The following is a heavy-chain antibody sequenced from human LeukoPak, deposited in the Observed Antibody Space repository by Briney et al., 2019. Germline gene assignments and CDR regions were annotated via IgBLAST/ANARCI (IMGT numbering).Heavy chain of an antibody. D-gene: IGHD5-18*01. CDR3: ARGWIQLWS. J-gene: IGHJ4*02. Sequence: GGSLRLSCAASGFSVISNYMNWVRQSPGKGLELVSVIYRGGSTYYPDSVKGRFTISRDSSTNTLHLEMNSLRAEGTAVYYCARGWIQLWSWGQGTLVTVSS. CDR1: GFSVISNY. V-gene: IGHV3-53*01. CDR2: IYRGGST.